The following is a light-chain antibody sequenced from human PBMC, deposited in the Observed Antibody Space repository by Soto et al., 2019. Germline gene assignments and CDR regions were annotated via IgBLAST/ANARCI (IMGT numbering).Light chain of an antibody. J-gene: IGKJ2*01. Sequence: EIVMTQSPATLSVSPGERATLSCRASQSVSSNLAWYQQKPGQAPRLLIYGASTRATGIPARFSGSGSGTEFTVTISSLKSEYFAVYYCQQYHNWPYTFGQGTKLEIK. V-gene: IGKV3-15*01. CDR2: GAS. CDR3: QQYHNWPYT. CDR1: QSVSSN.